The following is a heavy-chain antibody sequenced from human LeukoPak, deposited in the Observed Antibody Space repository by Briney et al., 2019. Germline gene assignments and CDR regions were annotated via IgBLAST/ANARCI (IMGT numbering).Heavy chain of an antibody. J-gene: IGHJ3*02. CDR3: ARVFRPSLIVFIIRGAFDI. Sequence: GGSLRLSCTASGFTFSSYSLNWVRQAPGKGLEWVSSVSTGSNYIYYADSVKGRFTISRGNDKNSLYLQMNSLRVEDTAAYYCARVFRPSLIVFIIRGAFDIWGQGTMVTVSS. CDR2: VSTGSNYI. D-gene: IGHD3-22*01. CDR1: GFTFSSYS. V-gene: IGHV3-21*01.